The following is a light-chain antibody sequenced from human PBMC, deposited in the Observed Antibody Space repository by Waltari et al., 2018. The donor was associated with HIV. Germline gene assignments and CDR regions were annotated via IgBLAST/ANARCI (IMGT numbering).Light chain of an antibody. CDR3: QKYSNAPFS. Sequence: DIQMTQSLSSLSASVGDRVTISCRASQGISNYLAWYQQKPGKPPKLLIYAASTLQLGVASRFNGSGTGTDFTLTISSMRPEDFATYFCQKYSNAPFSFGPGTTVDIK. V-gene: IGKV1-27*01. CDR1: QGISNY. J-gene: IGKJ3*01. CDR2: AAS.